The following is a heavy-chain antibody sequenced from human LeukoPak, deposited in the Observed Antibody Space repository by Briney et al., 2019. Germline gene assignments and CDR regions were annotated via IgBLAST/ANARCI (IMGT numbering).Heavy chain of an antibody. Sequence: ASVKVSCKASGYTFTSYDINWVRQATGQGLEWMGWMNPNSGNTGYAQKFQGRVTITRNTSISTAYMELSSLRSDDTAVYYCAREAEARTKGEFDYWGQGTLVTVSS. J-gene: IGHJ4*02. CDR2: MNPNSGNT. D-gene: IGHD3-16*01. CDR3: AREAEARTKGEFDY. CDR1: GYTFTSYD. V-gene: IGHV1-8*03.